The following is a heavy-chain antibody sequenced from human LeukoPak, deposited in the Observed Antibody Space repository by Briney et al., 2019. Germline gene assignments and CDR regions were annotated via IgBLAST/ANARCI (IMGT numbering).Heavy chain of an antibody. J-gene: IGHJ6*03. CDR2: ISGGSTYI. CDR1: GFAFSTYD. D-gene: IGHD1-26*01. CDR3: ARESGIMVGDYYYYYMDV. Sequence: GGSLRLSCTASGFAFSTYDMNWVHRAPGKGLEWVSYISGGSTYIYYTDSVKGRFTISRDNAKNSLNLQMESLSAEDTAVYYCARESGIMVGDYYYYYMDVWGIGTTVTVSS. V-gene: IGHV3-21*01.